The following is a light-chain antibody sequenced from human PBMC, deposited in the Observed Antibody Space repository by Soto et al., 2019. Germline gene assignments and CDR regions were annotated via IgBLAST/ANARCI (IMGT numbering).Light chain of an antibody. CDR2: DNN. J-gene: IGLJ2*01. Sequence: QSVLTQPPSVSAAPGQKVTISCSGRSSNVGNNLVSWYQQLPGTAPKLLIYDNNQRPSGIPDRFSASKSGTSATLDITGLQTGDEADYYCGTWDLKLSTVVFGGGTKLTVL. CDR1: SSNVGNNL. V-gene: IGLV1-51*01. CDR3: GTWDLKLSTVV.